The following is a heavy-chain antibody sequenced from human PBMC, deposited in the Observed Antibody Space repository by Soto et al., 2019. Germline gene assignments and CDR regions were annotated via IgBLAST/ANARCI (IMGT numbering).Heavy chain of an antibody. CDR2: INSDGSST. CDR3: ASVNSGYERDFDY. V-gene: IGHV3-74*01. J-gene: IGHJ4*02. Sequence: GGSLRLSCAASGFTFSSYWMHWVRQAPGKGLVWVSRINSDGSSTSYADSVKGRFTISRDNAKNTLYLQMNSLRAEDTAVYYCASVNSGYERDFDYWGQGTLVTVSS. CDR1: GFTFSSYW. D-gene: IGHD5-12*01.